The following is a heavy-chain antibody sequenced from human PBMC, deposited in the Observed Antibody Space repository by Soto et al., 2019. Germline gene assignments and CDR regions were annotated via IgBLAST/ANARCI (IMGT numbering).Heavy chain of an antibody. J-gene: IGHJ4*02. CDR1: GYTFTSYE. V-gene: IGHV1-8*01. CDR2: MNPNRGNT. CDR3: PRGREYSYDS. Sequence: QVQLVQSGAEVKKPGASVKVSCKASGYTFTSYEIHWVRQATGQGLEWMGWMNPNRGNTDYAQKFQXXVXMXXNTSIRTAYMELSSLRSEDTAVYYCPRGREYSYDSWGQGTLVTVSS. D-gene: IGHD5-18*01.